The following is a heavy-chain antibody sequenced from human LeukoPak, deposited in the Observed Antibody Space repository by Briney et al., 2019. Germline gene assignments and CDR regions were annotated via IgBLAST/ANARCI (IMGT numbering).Heavy chain of an antibody. CDR2: IRYDGSNK. J-gene: IGHJ4*02. Sequence: PGGSLRLSCAASGFAFSSYGMHWVRQAPGKGLEWVAFIRYDGSNKYYADSVKGRFTISKDNSKNTLYLQMNSLRPEGTAVYYCAKVGGGSYRFDYWGQGTLVTVSS. D-gene: IGHD1-26*01. CDR1: GFAFSSYG. CDR3: AKVGGGSYRFDY. V-gene: IGHV3-30*02.